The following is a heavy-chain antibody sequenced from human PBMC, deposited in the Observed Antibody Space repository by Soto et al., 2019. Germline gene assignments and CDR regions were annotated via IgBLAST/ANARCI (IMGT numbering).Heavy chain of an antibody. CDR1: GYNFTAYY. Sequence: QVQLVQSGAEVKKPGASVKVSCKASGYNFTAYYMHWVRQAPGQGLEWMGRINPNSGGSNYAQKFQGRVTMTRDTPISTAYMELSRLRSDDTAIYYCAREETAAASHEGNWFDPWGQGTLVTVSS. CDR2: INPNSGGS. J-gene: IGHJ5*02. V-gene: IGHV1-2*06. CDR3: AREETAAASHEGNWFDP. D-gene: IGHD2-2*01.